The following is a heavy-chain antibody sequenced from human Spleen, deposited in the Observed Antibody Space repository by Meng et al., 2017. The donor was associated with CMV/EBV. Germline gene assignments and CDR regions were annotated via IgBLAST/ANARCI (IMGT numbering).Heavy chain of an antibody. CDR3: ARDLDGMDV. Sequence: GESLKISCAGSGFTFGDYYMTWIRQAPGKGLEWIAYISSSGTKTFYADSVKGRFTISRDNAKNSLYLQMNSLRAEDTAVYYCARDLDGMDVWGQGTTVTVSS. J-gene: IGHJ6*02. V-gene: IGHV3-11*04. CDR2: ISSSGTKT. CDR1: GFTFGDYY.